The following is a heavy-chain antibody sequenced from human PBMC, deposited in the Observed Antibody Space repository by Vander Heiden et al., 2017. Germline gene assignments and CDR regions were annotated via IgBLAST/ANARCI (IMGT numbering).Heavy chain of an antibody. D-gene: IGHD3-22*01. Sequence: EVQLVESGGGLVQPGGSLRLSCAASGFTFSTYSMNWVRQAPGKGLQWVAYIDSRRKVISYADSVKGRFTISRDDAKNSLFLHMNSLRHEDTAVYYCARDRLCEYCDGSGDLTWGQGNLVTVSS. CDR2: IDSRRKVI. CDR3: ARDRLCEYCDGSGDLT. J-gene: IGHJ5*02. CDR1: GFTFSTYS. V-gene: IGHV3-48*02.